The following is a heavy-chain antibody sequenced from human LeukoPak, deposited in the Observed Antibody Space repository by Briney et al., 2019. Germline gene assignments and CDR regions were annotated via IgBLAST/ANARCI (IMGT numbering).Heavy chain of an antibody. CDR2: INPNSGGT. Sequence: ASVKVSCKASGYTFTGYYMHWVRQAPGQGLEWMGWINPNSGGTNYAQKFQGRVTMTRDTSISTAYMELSRLRSDDTAVYYCARDAVPAAMEPNEEAYYYYYMDVWGKGTTVTVSS. CDR1: GYTFTGYY. J-gene: IGHJ6*03. CDR3: ARDAVPAAMEPNEEAYYYYYMDV. D-gene: IGHD2-2*01. V-gene: IGHV1-2*02.